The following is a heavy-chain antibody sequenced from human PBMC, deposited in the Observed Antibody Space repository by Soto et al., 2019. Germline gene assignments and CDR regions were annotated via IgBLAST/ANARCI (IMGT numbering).Heavy chain of an antibody. V-gene: IGHV3-30*18. J-gene: IGHJ6*02. Sequence: PLLSCAASGFTFSSYGMHWVRQAPGKGLECVAVISYDGSNKYYADSVKGRFTISRDNSKNTLYLQMNSLRAEDTAVYYCAKDGNTRATHMDVWGQGTTVTVSS. CDR1: GFTFSSYG. CDR3: AKDGNTRATHMDV. CDR2: ISYDGSNK. D-gene: IGHD1-7*01.